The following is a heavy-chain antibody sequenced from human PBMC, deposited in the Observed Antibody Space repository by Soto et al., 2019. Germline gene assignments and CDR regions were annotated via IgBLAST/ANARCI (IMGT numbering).Heavy chain of an antibody. D-gene: IGHD5-18*01. CDR1: GGSVSSGDNY. CDR3: ARIPVDTSMIYWLDP. V-gene: IGHV4-61*08. J-gene: IGHJ5*02. CDR2: IYYSGNT. Sequence: SEILSLTCTVSGGSVSSGDNYWSWIRQPQGTGLEWIGYIYYSGNTNYNPSLKSRVIISVDTSKNLFSLKLTSVTAADTAVYYCARIPVDTSMIYWLDPWGQGTLVTVSS.